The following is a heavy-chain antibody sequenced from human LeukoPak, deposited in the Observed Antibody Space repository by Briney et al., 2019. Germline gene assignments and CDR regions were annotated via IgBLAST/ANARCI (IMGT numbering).Heavy chain of an antibody. Sequence: GGSLRLSCVASAFTFSSYAMHWVRQAPGKGLEWVALISYDGRNKYYGDSVKGRFTISRDNPKNTLFMQMNSLRAEDTAVYYCARDTLRGSFQVEYWGQGTLVTVSS. CDR1: AFTFSSYA. V-gene: IGHV3-30*04. CDR3: ARDTLRGSFQVEY. D-gene: IGHD1-26*01. J-gene: IGHJ4*02. CDR2: ISYDGRNK.